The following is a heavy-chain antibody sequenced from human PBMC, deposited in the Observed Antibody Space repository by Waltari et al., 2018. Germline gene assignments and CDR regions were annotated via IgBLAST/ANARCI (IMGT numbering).Heavy chain of an antibody. CDR2: ISAYNCNT. CDR1: GYTFTSSG. Sequence: QVQRVQSGAEVKKHGASVKVSCKASGYTFTSSGISWVRPAPGQGLEWVGWISAYNCNTNYAQKLQGRVTMTTDTSTSTAYMELRSLRSDNTAVYYWARTMASIPRVCGQGTMVIVSS. D-gene: IGHD6-6*01. V-gene: IGHV1-18*01. CDR3: ARTMASIPRV. J-gene: IGHJ3*01.